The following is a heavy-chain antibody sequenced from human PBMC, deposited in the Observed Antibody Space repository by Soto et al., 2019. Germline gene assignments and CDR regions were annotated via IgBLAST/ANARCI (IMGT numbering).Heavy chain of an antibody. J-gene: IGHJ3*02. CDR2: IHYSGNT. Sequence: QVQLPQSGPGLAKPSETLSLTCSDSGGSIRSYYWCWIRQPPGKGLEWIGHIHYSGNTKYNPSLKGRVTISMDTSKNQFSLKLSSVTAADTAVYFCARHLPRAGNDWVKAFDIWGQGTMVTVSS. CDR3: ARHLPRAGNDWVKAFDI. D-gene: IGHD1-1*01. V-gene: IGHV4-59*08. CDR1: GGSIRSYY.